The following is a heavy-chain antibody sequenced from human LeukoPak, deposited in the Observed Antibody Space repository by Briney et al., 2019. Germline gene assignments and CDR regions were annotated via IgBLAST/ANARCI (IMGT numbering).Heavy chain of an antibody. CDR1: GGSSSGYY. D-gene: IGHD3-22*01. CDR2: INHSGST. V-gene: IGHV4-34*01. J-gene: IGHJ4*02. Sequence: SETLSLTCAVYGGSSSGYYWSWIRQPPGKGLEWIGEINHSGSTNYNPPLKSRVTISVDTSKNQFSLKLSSVTAADTAVYYCARGRVPVYYDSSGYGRHFDYWGQGTLVTVSS. CDR3: ARGRVPVYYDSSGYGRHFDY.